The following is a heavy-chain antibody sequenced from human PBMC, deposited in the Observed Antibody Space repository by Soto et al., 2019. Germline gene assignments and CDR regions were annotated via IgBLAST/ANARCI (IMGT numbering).Heavy chain of an antibody. CDR3: AKEYDFWSGYFVGIDY. CDR2: IVPSGGST. V-gene: IGHV3-23*01. CDR1: GFTFSTYA. D-gene: IGHD3-3*01. J-gene: IGHJ4*02. Sequence: GGSLRLSCAVSGFTFSTYAMSWVRQAPGKGLEWVSAIVPSGGSTYYADSVKGRFTISRDNSKNTLYLQMNSLRAEDTAIYYCAKEYDFWSGYFVGIDYWGRGMLVTVSS.